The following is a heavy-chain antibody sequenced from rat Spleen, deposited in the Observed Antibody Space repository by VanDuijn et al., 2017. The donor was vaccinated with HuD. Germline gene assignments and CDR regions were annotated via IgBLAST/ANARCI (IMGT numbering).Heavy chain of an antibody. CDR1: GHSITSSY. J-gene: IGHJ4*01. CDR3: ARGAGYVLDA. Sequence: EVQLQESGPGLVKPSQSLSLTCSVTGHSITSSYRWNWIRKFPGNKMEWIGHISYSGSTSYNPSLKSRISITLDTSKNQFFLQLNSVTTEDTATYYCARGAGYVLDAWGQGASVTVSS. CDR2: ISYSGST. V-gene: IGHV3-1*01. D-gene: IGHD1-4*01.